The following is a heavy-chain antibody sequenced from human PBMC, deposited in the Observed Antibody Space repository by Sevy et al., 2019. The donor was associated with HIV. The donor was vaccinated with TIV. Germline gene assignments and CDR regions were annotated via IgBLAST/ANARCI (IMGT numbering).Heavy chain of an antibody. CDR1: GFTVSSNY. V-gene: IGHV3-53*01. D-gene: IGHD3-22*01. CDR3: ARDQGDSSGYSDY. Sequence: GGSLRLSCAASGFTVSSNYMSWVRQAPGKGLEWVSVIYSGGSTYYADSVKGRFTIYIDNSKNTLYLQMNSLRAGDTAVYYCARDQGDSSGYSDYWGQGTLVTVSS. J-gene: IGHJ4*02. CDR2: IYSGGST.